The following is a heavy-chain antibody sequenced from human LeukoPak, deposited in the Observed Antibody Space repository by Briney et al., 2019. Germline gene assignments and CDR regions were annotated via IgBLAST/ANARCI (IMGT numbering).Heavy chain of an antibody. J-gene: IGHJ4*02. V-gene: IGHV1-18*04. D-gene: IGHD5-12*01. CDR1: GYTFTSYG. Sequence: GASVKVSCKASGYTFTSYGISWVRQAPGQGLEGMGWISAYHGNTNYAQKLQGRVTMTTDTSTSTAYMELRSLRSDDTAVYYCARDQYSRCRTLPLPRGDYWGQGTLVTVSS. CDR3: ARDQYSRCRTLPLPRGDY. CDR2: ISAYHGNT.